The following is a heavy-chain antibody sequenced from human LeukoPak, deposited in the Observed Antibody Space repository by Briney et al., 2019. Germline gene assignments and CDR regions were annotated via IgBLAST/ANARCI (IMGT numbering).Heavy chain of an antibody. J-gene: IGHJ4*02. CDR2: ISGSGGST. Sequence: GGSLRLSCAASGFTFGSYAMNWVRQAPGKGLEWVSTISGSGGSTYYADSVKGRFTISRDNSKNTLYLQMNSLRAEDTAVYYCARDRGIAAAGTPDYWGQGTLVTVSS. CDR1: GFTFGSYA. CDR3: ARDRGIAAAGTPDY. V-gene: IGHV3-23*01. D-gene: IGHD6-13*01.